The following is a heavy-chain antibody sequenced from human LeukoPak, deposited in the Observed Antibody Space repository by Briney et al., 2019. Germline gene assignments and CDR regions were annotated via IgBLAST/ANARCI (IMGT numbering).Heavy chain of an antibody. Sequence: SETLSLTCTVSGGSISSGDYYWSWIRQPPGKGLEWIGYIYYSGSTYYNPSPKSRVTISVDTSKNQFSLKLSSVTAADTAVYYCARERGDYYDSSGYYPDYWGQGTLVTVSS. J-gene: IGHJ4*02. CDR3: ARERGDYYDSSGYYPDY. D-gene: IGHD3-22*01. CDR2: IYYSGST. CDR1: GGSISSGDYY. V-gene: IGHV4-30-4*01.